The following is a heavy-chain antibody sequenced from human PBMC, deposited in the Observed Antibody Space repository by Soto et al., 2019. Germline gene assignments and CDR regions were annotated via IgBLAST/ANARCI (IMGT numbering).Heavy chain of an antibody. CDR3: ARVRFEYSSSSAPGLDV. CDR1: CYTFTSYG. D-gene: IGHD6-6*01. Sequence: SVKVSCKASCYTFTSYGISWVRQAPGQGLEWMGWISAYNGNTNYAQKLQGRVTMTTDTSTSTAYMELRSLRSDDTAVYYCARVRFEYSSSSAPGLDVWGQGTTV. CDR2: ISAYNGNT. V-gene: IGHV1-18*01. J-gene: IGHJ6*02.